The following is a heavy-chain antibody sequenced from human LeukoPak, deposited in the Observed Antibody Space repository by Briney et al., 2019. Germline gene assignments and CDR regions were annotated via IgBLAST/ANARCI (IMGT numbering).Heavy chain of an antibody. V-gene: IGHV1-46*01. D-gene: IGHD3-16*01. Sequence: GASVKVSCKASGYTFTSYYMHWVRQAPGQGLEWMGIINPSGGSTSYAQKFQCRVTMTRDTSTSTVYMELSSLRSEDTAVYYCASPGEKDYYFDYWGQGTLVTVSS. CDR1: GYTFTSYY. CDR3: ASPGEKDYYFDY. J-gene: IGHJ4*02. CDR2: INPSGGST.